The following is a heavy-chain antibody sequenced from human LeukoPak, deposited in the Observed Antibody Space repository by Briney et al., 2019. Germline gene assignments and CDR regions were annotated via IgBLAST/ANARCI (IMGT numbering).Heavy chain of an antibody. V-gene: IGHV3-30*18. CDR1: GFTFSNYG. D-gene: IGHD2-15*01. CDR3: AKVRVGTAHFDY. CDR2: ISHDGSNN. J-gene: IGHJ4*02. Sequence: PGGSLRHSCAASGFTFSNYGMHWVRQAPGKGLEWVVVISHDGSNNNYADSVKGRFTISRDNSKNTLYLQMNSLRPEDTAVYYCAKVRVGTAHFDYWGQGTLVTVSS.